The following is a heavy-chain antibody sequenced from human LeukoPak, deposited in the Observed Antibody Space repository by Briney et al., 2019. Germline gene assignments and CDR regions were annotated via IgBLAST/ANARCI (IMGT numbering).Heavy chain of an antibody. CDR2: ISGSGGDT. CDR3: AKKGATTGDFDY. Sequence: GGSLRLSCAASGFTFSSYSMNWVRQAPGKGPEWVSAISGSGGDTYYADSVKGRFTISRDNSKNTLYLQMNSLRAEDTAVYYCAKKGATTGDFDYWGQGTLVTVSS. V-gene: IGHV3-23*01. CDR1: GFTFSSYS. J-gene: IGHJ4*02. D-gene: IGHD1-26*01.